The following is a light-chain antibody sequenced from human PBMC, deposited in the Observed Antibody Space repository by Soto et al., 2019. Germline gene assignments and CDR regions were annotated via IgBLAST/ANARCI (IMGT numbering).Light chain of an antibody. CDR1: RSDVGGYNF. V-gene: IGLV2-14*01. CDR2: EVT. CDR3: SSYVSSRTYV. Sequence: QSALTQPASVSGSPGPAITISCTGTRSDVGGYNFVSWFQQHPGKAPKLIIYEVTNRPSGISNRFSGSKSGNTASLTISGRQAADEADYYCSSYVSSRTYVFGTGTKLTVL. J-gene: IGLJ1*01.